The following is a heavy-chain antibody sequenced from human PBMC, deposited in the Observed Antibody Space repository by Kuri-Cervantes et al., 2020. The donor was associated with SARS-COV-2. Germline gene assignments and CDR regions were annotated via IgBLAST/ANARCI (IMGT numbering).Heavy chain of an antibody. Sequence: GESLKISCAASGFTFSSYAMSWVRQAPGKRLEWVSAISGSGGSTYYADSVKGRFTISRDNSKNTLYLQMNSLRAEDTAVYYCAKTVTARGFVYWGQGTLVTVSS. V-gene: IGHV3-23*01. J-gene: IGHJ4*02. CDR2: ISGSGGST. CDR1: GFTFSSYA. CDR3: AKTVTARGFVY. D-gene: IGHD6-6*01.